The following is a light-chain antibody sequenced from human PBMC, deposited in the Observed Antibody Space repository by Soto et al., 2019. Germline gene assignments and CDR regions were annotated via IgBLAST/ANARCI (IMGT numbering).Light chain of an antibody. J-gene: IGKJ1*01. CDR2: GAS. V-gene: IGKV3-20*01. CDR1: QSVYSSY. CDR3: QQYSISPRT. Sequence: ESVLTQSPGTLYLSPGESATLSCRASQSVYSSYLAWYQQKPGQAPRLLIYGASSRDTGIPDRFSGSGSGTDFTLTISRLEPEDYAVYYCQQYSISPRTFGQGTTGEI.